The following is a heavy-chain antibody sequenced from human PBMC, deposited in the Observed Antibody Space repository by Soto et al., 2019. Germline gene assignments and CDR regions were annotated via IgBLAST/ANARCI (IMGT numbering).Heavy chain of an antibody. J-gene: IGHJ5*02. Sequence: PSETLSLTCTVSGASLSVGPYTWGWIRQSPERGLEWIGTISHMGTTYCNTSLENRLTISLDTSKKQFTLKLTSVAAADTAVYYCARLPTGRHNCVDPWGKGIMVTVSS. CDR3: ARLPTGRHNCVDP. V-gene: IGHV4-39*01. D-gene: IGHD3-9*01. CDR2: ISHMGTT. CDR1: GASLSVGPYT.